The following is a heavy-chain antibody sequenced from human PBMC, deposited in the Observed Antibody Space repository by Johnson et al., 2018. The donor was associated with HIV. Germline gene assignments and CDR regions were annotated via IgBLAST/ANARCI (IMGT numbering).Heavy chain of an antibody. CDR2: VPWHGART. D-gene: IGHD5-18*01. CDR1: GFIFDDFG. J-gene: IGHJ3*02. Sequence: VQLVESGGGVVRPGESLRLSCAASGFIFDDFGMNWVRHAPGTGLEWVSDVPWHGARTGYADSVKGRFTISRANAKNSVYLQMNSLRAEDTAVYYCVNGAFKTWIQLWATWGAYDAFDIWGQGTMVTVSS. CDR3: VNGAFKTWIQLWATWGAYDAFDI. V-gene: IGHV3-20*04.